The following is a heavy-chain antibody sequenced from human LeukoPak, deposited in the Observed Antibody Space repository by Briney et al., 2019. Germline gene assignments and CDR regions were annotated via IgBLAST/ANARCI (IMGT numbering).Heavy chain of an antibody. D-gene: IGHD6-13*01. J-gene: IGHJ3*02. Sequence: GGSLRLSCAASGFTFSSYAMSWVRQAPGKGLEWVSTISGSGGSTYYADSVKGRFTISRDNSKNTVYLQMNSLRAEDTAVYYCARGPDSSSWYESDAFDNWGQGTMVTVSS. CDR1: GFTFSSYA. CDR3: ARGPDSSSWYESDAFDN. V-gene: IGHV3-23*01. CDR2: ISGSGGST.